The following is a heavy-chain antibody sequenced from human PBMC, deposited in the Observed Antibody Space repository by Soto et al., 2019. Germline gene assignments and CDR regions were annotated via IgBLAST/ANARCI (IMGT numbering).Heavy chain of an antibody. CDR1: GFTFSSYW. V-gene: IGHV3-7*04. Sequence: EVQLVESGGGLVQPGGSLRLSCAASGFTFSSYWMSWVRQAPGKGLEWVANIKQGGSEKYYVDSVKGRFTISRDNAKNSLYLQMNSLRAEDTAVYYCPRVYFDWFDAFDIWGQGTMVAVSS. J-gene: IGHJ3*02. D-gene: IGHD3-9*01. CDR2: IKQGGSEK. CDR3: PRVYFDWFDAFDI.